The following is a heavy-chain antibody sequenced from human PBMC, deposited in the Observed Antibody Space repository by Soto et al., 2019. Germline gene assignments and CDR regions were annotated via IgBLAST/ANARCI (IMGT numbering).Heavy chain of an antibody. Sequence: WWSLRLSCSASVFTFSNYGMHWVRQAPGKGLEWVAIIWHDGNNKYYADSVRGRFIISRDNSKNRLYLQMNSLRAEDTAVYYCASDLVGASDSYGLDVWGQGTPVTVSS. CDR3: ASDLVGASDSYGLDV. J-gene: IGHJ6*02. D-gene: IGHD1-26*01. CDR2: IWHDGNNK. V-gene: IGHV3-33*01. CDR1: VFTFSNYG.